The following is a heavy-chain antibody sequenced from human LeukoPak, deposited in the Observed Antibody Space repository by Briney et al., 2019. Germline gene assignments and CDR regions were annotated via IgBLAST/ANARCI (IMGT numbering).Heavy chain of an antibody. CDR2: IYPGDSDT. V-gene: IGHV5-51*01. J-gene: IGHJ5*02. Sequence: GASLKISCKGSGYSFTSYWIGWVRQMPGKGLEWMGIIYPGDSDTRYSPSFQGQVTISADKSISTAYLQWSSLKASDTAMYYCARQSYDSSGYYPNWFDPWGQGTLVTVSS. CDR1: GYSFTSYW. CDR3: ARQSYDSSGYYPNWFDP. D-gene: IGHD3-22*01.